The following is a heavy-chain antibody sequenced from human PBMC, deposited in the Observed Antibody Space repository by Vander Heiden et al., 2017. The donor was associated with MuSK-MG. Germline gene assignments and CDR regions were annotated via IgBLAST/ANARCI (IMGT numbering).Heavy chain of an antibody. D-gene: IGHD3-22*01. J-gene: IGHJ3*02. CDR1: GYTFTSSD. CDR3: ARRGSFGITMMEDAFDI. CDR2: MNPNSGNT. V-gene: IGHV1-8*02. Sequence: QVQLVQSGAEVKKPGASVTVSCKASGYTFTSSDINWVRQATGQGLEWMGWMNPNSGNTGYAQKFQGRVTMTRNTSISTAYMELSSLRSEDTAVYYCARRGSFGITMMEDAFDIWGQGTMVTVSS.